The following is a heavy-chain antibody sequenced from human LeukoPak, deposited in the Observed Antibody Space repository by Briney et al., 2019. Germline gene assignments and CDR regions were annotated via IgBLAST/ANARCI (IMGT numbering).Heavy chain of an antibody. D-gene: IGHD4-17*01. CDR1: GGSFSGYY. V-gene: IGHV4-34*01. J-gene: IGHJ6*02. CDR2: INHSGST. Sequence: SETLSLTCAVYGGSFSGYYWSWIRQPPGKGLEWIGEINHSGSTNYNPSLKSRVTLSVDTSKNQFSLKLSSVTAADTAVYYCARGYPTVKYYYYGMDVWGQGTTVTVSS. CDR3: ARGYPTVKYYYYGMDV.